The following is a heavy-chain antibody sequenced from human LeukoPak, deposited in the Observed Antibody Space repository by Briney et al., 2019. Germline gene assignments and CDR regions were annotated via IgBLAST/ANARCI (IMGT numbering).Heavy chain of an antibody. V-gene: IGHV1-2*02. CDR1: GYTFTGYY. J-gene: IGHJ4*02. Sequence: ASVKVSCKASGYTFTGYYMHWVRQAPGQGLEWMGWINPNSGGTNYAQKFQGRVTMTRDTSTSTAYMELSRLRSDDTAVYYCARVSGYYDTSLDYWGQGTLVTVSS. CDR3: ARVSGYYDTSLDY. D-gene: IGHD3-3*01. CDR2: INPNSGGT.